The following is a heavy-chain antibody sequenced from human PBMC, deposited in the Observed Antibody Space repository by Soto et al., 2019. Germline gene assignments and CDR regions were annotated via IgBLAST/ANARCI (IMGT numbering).Heavy chain of an antibody. Sequence: ASVKVSCKVSGYTLTELSMHWVRQAPGKGLEWMGGFDPEDGETIYAQKFQGRVTMTEDTSTDTAYMELSSLRSEDTAVYYCATRRGDYAPFDYWGQGTLVTVSS. CDR3: ATRRGDYAPFDY. D-gene: IGHD4-17*01. J-gene: IGHJ4*02. V-gene: IGHV1-24*01. CDR2: FDPEDGET. CDR1: GYTLTELS.